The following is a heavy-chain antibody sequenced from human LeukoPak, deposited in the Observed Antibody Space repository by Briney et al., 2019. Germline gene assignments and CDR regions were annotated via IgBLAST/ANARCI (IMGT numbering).Heavy chain of an antibody. CDR2: IDPEDGKT. V-gene: IGHV1-69-2*01. J-gene: IGHJ5*02. CDR3: ARSVGGVGARFDP. Sequence: ASVKVSCMASGYTFTDYHMQWVQQAPGKGLEWMGRIDPEDGKTIYADKFKGRVTLTADTSTDPAYMEVSSLKFGDTAIYYCARSVGGVGARFDPWGQGTLVTVSS. D-gene: IGHD3-16*01. CDR1: GYTFTDYH.